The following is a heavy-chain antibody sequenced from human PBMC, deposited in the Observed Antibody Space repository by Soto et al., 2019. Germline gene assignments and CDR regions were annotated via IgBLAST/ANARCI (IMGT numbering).Heavy chain of an antibody. J-gene: IGHJ6*03. V-gene: IGHV4-59*01. Sequence: SETLSLTCTVSGGSISSYYWSWIRQPPGKGLEWIGYIYYSGSTNYNPSLKSRVTISVDTSKNQFSLKLSSVTAADTAVYYCSRGYYDFWSGPLRNYYYYYMDVWGKGTTVTVSS. CDR3: SRGYYDFWSGPLRNYYYYYMDV. CDR1: GGSISSYY. D-gene: IGHD3-3*01. CDR2: IYYSGST.